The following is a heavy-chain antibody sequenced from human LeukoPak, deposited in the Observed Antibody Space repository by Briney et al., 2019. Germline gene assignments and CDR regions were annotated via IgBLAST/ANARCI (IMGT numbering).Heavy chain of an antibody. CDR3: ARHSVDFIMDV. CDR2: INHSGST. Sequence: SETLSLTCAVYGGSFSGYYWSWLRQPPGKGLEWIGEINHSGSTNYNPSLKSRVTISVDTSKNQFSLKLSSVTAADTAVYYCARHSVDFIMDVWGQGTTVTVSS. V-gene: IGHV4-34*01. J-gene: IGHJ6*02. CDR1: GGSFSGYY. D-gene: IGHD3-9*01.